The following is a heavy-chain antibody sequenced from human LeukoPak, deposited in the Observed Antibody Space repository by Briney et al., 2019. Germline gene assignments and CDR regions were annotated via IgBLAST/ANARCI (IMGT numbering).Heavy chain of an antibody. CDR1: GYTFTDYY. V-gene: IGHV1-2*02. Sequence: ASVKVSCKASGYTFTDYYMHWVRQAPGQGLEWMGWINPNSGGTNYAQKFQGRVTMTRDTSISTAYMELSRLRSDDTAVYYCARSIIAYCGGDCYYDAFDIWGQGTMVTVSS. J-gene: IGHJ3*02. D-gene: IGHD2-21*02. CDR3: ARSIIAYCGGDCYYDAFDI. CDR2: INPNSGGT.